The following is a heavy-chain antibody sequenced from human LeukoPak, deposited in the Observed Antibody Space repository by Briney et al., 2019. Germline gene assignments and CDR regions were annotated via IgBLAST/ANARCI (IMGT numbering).Heavy chain of an antibody. J-gene: IGHJ4*02. D-gene: IGHD3-10*01. CDR1: GFTFSGXX. Sequence: SGFTFSGXXXXXVRQAPGKXXXXXXAISGSGGSTYYADSVKGRFTISRDNSKNTLYLQMNSLRAEDTAVYYCAKAARVRGVMGADYWGQGTLVTVSS. V-gene: IGHV3-23*01. CDR3: AKAARVRGVMGADY. CDR2: ISGSGGST.